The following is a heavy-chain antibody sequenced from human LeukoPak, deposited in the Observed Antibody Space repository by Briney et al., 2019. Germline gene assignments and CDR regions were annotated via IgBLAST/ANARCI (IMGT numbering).Heavy chain of an antibody. CDR2: IYASGYT. D-gene: IGHD3-10*01. J-gene: IGHJ4*02. CDR3: ARNHIVTGTYFDS. Sequence: PSETLSLTCTVSGDSISIYYWNWIRQPAGKGLEWIGRIYASGYTEYNPSLQTRVTMSVDTSKNEFSLKVDTVTAADTAVYFCARNHIVTGTYFDSWGQGILVTVSS. CDR1: GDSISIYY. V-gene: IGHV4-4*07.